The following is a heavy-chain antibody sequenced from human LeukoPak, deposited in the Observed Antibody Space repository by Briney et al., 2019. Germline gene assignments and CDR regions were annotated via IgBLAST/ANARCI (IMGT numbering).Heavy chain of an antibody. CDR3: ARTRVVVVPAARRGGWFDP. CDR2: IYHSGST. V-gene: IGHV4-38-2*02. J-gene: IGHJ5*02. D-gene: IGHD2-2*01. Sequence: TSETLSPTCTVSGYSISSGYYWGWIRQPPGKGLEWIGSIYHSGSTYYNPSLKSRVTISVDTSKNQFSLKLSSVTAADTAVYYCARTRVVVVPAARRGGWFDPWGQGTLVTVSS. CDR1: GYSISSGYY.